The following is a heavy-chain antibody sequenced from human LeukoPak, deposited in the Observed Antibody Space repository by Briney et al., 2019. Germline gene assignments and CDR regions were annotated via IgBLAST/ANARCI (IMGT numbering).Heavy chain of an antibody. D-gene: IGHD6-13*01. V-gene: IGHV3-21*01. Sequence: PGGSLRLSCGASGFTFISYSMNWVRQAPGKGLEWVSSISSSSSYIYYADSVKGRFTISRDNAKNSLYLQMNSLRAEDTAVYYCARETPSGIAAANGFDYWGQGTLVTVSS. CDR1: GFTFISYS. CDR2: ISSSSSYI. J-gene: IGHJ4*02. CDR3: ARETPSGIAAANGFDY.